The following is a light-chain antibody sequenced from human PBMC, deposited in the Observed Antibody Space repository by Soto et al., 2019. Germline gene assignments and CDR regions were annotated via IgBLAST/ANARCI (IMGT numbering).Light chain of an antibody. J-gene: IGLJ1*01. V-gene: IGLV2-14*01. CDR2: DVS. CDR3: SSYTSSRTLAEV. Sequence: QSALTHPASVSGSPGQSITISCTGTSSDVGGYNYVSWYQQHPGKAPKLMIYDVSNRPSGVSNRFSGSKSGNTASLTISGLQAEDEADHYCSSYTSSRTLAEVFGTGTKVTVL. CDR1: SSDVGGYNY.